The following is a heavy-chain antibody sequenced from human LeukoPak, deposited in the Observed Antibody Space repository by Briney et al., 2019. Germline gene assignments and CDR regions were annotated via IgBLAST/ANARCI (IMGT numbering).Heavy chain of an antibody. J-gene: IGHJ4*02. Sequence: GGSLRLSCAASGFTFSSYAMHWVRQAPGKGLEWVAVISYDGSNKYYADSVKGRFTISRDNSKNTLYLQMNSLRAEDTAVYYCARGCSGGSCYPLDYWGQGTLVTVSS. CDR1: GFTFSSYA. V-gene: IGHV3-30-3*01. CDR2: ISYDGSNK. CDR3: ARGCSGGSCYPLDY. D-gene: IGHD2-15*01.